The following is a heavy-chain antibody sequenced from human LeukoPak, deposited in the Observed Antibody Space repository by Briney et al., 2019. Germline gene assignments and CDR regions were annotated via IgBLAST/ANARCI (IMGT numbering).Heavy chain of an antibody. CDR1: GGSISSYY. J-gene: IGHJ4*02. Sequence: SETLSLTCTVSGGSISSYYWSWIRQPAGKGLEWIGRIYTSGSTNYNPSLKSRVTMSVDTSKNQFSLKLSSVTAADTAVYYCARVGSSGYWHYFDYWGQGALVTVSS. CDR3: ARVGSSGYWHYFDY. CDR2: IYTSGST. V-gene: IGHV4-4*07. D-gene: IGHD3-22*01.